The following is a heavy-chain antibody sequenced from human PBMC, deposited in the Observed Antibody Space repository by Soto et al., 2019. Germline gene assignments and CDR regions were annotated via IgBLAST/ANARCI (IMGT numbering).Heavy chain of an antibody. V-gene: IGHV4-30-4*01. Sequence: QVQLQESGPGLVKASQTLSLTCTVSGGSISSGDYYWSWIRQPPGKGLEWIGYIFYSGRTYYNPSLKSRLTISVATSKNQFSLKLRSVTAADTADYYCARAAYCISASCYEGAFDIWGQGTTVTVSS. J-gene: IGHJ3*02. CDR3: ARAAYCISASCYEGAFDI. D-gene: IGHD2-2*01. CDR2: IFYSGRT. CDR1: GGSISSGDYY.